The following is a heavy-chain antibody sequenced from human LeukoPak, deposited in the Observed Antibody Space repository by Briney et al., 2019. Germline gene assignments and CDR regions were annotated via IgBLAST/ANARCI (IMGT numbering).Heavy chain of an antibody. D-gene: IGHD5-18*01. Sequence: QKSGPTLVKPSETLSLTCTVSGGSLNSYYWSWIRQPPGKGLEWIGSIYYSGSTNYNPSLKSRVTISVDTSKNQFSLKLTSVTAADTAVYYCARHRYGFGYGFGFDDWGQGTLVTVSS. CDR3: ARHRYGFGYGFGFDD. V-gene: IGHV4-59*08. CDR2: IYYSGST. CDR1: GGSLNSYY. J-gene: IGHJ4*02.